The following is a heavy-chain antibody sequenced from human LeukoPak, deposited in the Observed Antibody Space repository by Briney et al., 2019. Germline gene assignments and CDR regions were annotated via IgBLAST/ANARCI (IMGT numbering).Heavy chain of an antibody. CDR1: GFTFGDYA. Sequence: PGGSLRLSCAASGFTFGDYAMHWVRQAPGKGLEWVSGISWNSGSIGYADSVKGRFTISRDNAKNSLYLQMNSLRAEDTALYYCAKDRADSSGYYYDYWAHGTLVTVSS. D-gene: IGHD3-22*01. J-gene: IGHJ4*01. CDR3: AKDRADSSGYYYDY. V-gene: IGHV3-9*01. CDR2: ISWNSGSI.